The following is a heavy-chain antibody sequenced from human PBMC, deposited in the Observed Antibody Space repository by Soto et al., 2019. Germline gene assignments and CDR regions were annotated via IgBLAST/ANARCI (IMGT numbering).Heavy chain of an antibody. CDR2: VRNKANSYTT. CDR1: GFTFSDHY. V-gene: IGHV3-72*01. CDR3: VRNLASGGTYYFDY. D-gene: IGHD2-15*01. Sequence: EVQLVESGGGLVEPGGSLRLSCAASGFTFSDHYMDWVRQAPGKGLEWIGRVRNKANSYTTEYAASVRGRFTVSRDDSKNSLYLQMNSLKTEDTAMYYSVRNLASGGTYYFDYWGQGTLVTVSS. J-gene: IGHJ4*02.